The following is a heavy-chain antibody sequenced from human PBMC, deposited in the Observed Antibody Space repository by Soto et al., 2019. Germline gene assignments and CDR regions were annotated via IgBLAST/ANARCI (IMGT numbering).Heavy chain of an antibody. CDR3: ARVFPSYCGGDCSYFDS. CDR2: MSHSGRT. V-gene: IGHV4-38-2*01. Sequence: SETLSLTCAVSGYSISSGYYWGWIRQPPGEGLEWIGCMSHSGRTYNNPSLKSRVTMSVDMSKNQFSLRLTSVTAADTAVYYCARVFPSYCGGDCSYFDSWGQGTLVTVSS. J-gene: IGHJ4*02. D-gene: IGHD2-21*02. CDR1: GYSISSGYY.